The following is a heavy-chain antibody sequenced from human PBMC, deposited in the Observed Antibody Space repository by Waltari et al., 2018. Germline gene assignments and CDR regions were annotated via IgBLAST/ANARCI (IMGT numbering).Heavy chain of an antibody. Sequence: QVQLVESGGGVVQPGRSLRLSCAASGFTFSSYAMHWVRQAPGKGLEWVAVISYDGSNKYYADSVKGRFTISRDNSKNTLYLQMNSLRAEDTAVYYCARDQGSWLLYPYFDYWGQGTLVTVSS. CDR1: GFTFSSYA. CDR2: ISYDGSNK. J-gene: IGHJ4*02. V-gene: IGHV3-30-3*01. D-gene: IGHD3-3*01. CDR3: ARDQGSWLLYPYFDY.